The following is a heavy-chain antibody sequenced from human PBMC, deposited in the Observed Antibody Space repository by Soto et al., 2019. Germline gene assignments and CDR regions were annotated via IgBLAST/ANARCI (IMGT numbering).Heavy chain of an antibody. CDR1: GFTFSSYG. V-gene: IGHV3-30*18. Sequence: PGGSLRLSCAASGFTFSSYGMHWVRQAPGKGLEWVAVISYDGSNKYYADSVKGRFTISRDNSKNTLYLQMNSLRAEDTAVYYCAKDLRTDYGDYEYYFDYWGQGTLVTVS. CDR3: AKDLRTDYGDYEYYFDY. CDR2: ISYDGSNK. D-gene: IGHD4-17*01. J-gene: IGHJ4*02.